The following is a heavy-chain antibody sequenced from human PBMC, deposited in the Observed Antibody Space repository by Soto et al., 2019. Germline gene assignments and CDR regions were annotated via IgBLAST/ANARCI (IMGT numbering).Heavy chain of an antibody. CDR1: GYSFTSYW. D-gene: IGHD1-7*01. V-gene: IGHV5-51*01. CDR2: IYPGDSDT. CDR3: ARGGDLYNWNYVSWFDP. J-gene: IGHJ5*02. Sequence: GESLKISCKGSGYSFTSYWIGWVRQMPGKGLEWMGIIYPGDSDTRYSPSFQGQVTISADKSISTAYLQWSSLKASDTAMYYCARGGDLYNWNYVSWFDPWGQGTLVTVSS.